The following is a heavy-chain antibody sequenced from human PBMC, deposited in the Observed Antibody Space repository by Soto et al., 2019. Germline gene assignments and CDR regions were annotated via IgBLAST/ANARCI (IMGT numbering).Heavy chain of an antibody. CDR1: GGTFSSYT. J-gene: IGHJ6*02. CDR2: IIPILGIA. V-gene: IGHV1-69*02. D-gene: IGHD1-26*01. Sequence: SVKVSCKASGGTFSSYTISWVRQAPGQGLEWMGRIIPILGIANYAQKFQGRVTITADKSTSTAYMELSSLRSEDTAVYYCASRGSYYHYYYYGMDVWRQGTTVTVSS. CDR3: ASRGSYYHYYYYGMDV.